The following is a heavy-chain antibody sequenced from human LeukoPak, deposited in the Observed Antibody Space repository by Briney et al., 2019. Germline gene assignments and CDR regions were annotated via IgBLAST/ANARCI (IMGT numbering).Heavy chain of an antibody. Sequence: SVKVSCKASGGTFSSYAISWVRQAPGQGLEWMGGIIPIFGTANCAQKFQGRVTITTDESTSTAYMELSSLRSEDTAVYYCARHSGYCSGGSCYSTYYYMDVWGKGTTVTVSS. CDR1: GGTFSSYA. CDR3: ARHSGYCSGGSCYSTYYYMDV. J-gene: IGHJ6*03. CDR2: IIPIFGTA. D-gene: IGHD2-15*01. V-gene: IGHV1-69*05.